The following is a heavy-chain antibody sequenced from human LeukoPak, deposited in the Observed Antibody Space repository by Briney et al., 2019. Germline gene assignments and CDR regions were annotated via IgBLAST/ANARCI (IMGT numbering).Heavy chain of an antibody. J-gene: IGHJ4*02. Sequence: ASVKVSCKASGYTFTGYYMHWVRQAPGQGLEWMGWINPNSGGTNYAQKFQGRVTMTRDTSISTAYMEPSRLRSDDTAVYYCARDLFGSVVWFGELLIEDDYWGQGTLVTVSS. CDR3: ARDLFGSVVWFGELLIEDDY. D-gene: IGHD3-10*01. CDR2: INPNSGGT. CDR1: GYTFTGYY. V-gene: IGHV1-2*02.